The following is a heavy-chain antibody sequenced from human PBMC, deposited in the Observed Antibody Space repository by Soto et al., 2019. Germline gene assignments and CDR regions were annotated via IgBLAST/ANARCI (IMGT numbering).Heavy chain of an antibody. Sequence: HPGGSLRLSCPATGFTFSTCAMNWVRQAPGKGLEWVSTISGSGSTTYYADSVKGRFTISRDNFKNTLYLQMNSLRVEDTAVYYCARVEATYYYYGMDVWGQGTTVTVSS. CDR3: ARVEATYYYYGMDV. CDR1: GFTFSTCA. V-gene: IGHV3-23*01. CDR2: ISGSGSTT. J-gene: IGHJ6*02.